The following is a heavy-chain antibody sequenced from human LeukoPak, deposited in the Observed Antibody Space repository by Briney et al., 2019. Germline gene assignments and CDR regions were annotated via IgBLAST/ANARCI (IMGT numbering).Heavy chain of an antibody. CDR1: GGSFSGYY. J-gene: IGHJ4*02. Sequence: SETLSLTCAVYGGSFSGYYWSWIRHPPGKGLEWIGEINHSGSTNCNPSLKSRVTISVDTSKNQFSLKLSFVTAADTAVYYCARPLDYYGSGSNEAFDYWGQGTLVTVSS. CDR2: INHSGST. CDR3: ARPLDYYGSGSNEAFDY. V-gene: IGHV4-34*01. D-gene: IGHD3-10*01.